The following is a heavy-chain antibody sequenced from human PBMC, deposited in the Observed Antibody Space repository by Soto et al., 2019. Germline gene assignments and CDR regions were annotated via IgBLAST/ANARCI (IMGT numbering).Heavy chain of an antibody. D-gene: IGHD6-19*01. CDR2: IWYDGSNK. CDR1: GFTFSSYG. J-gene: IGHJ6*02. CDR3: ARDQSQQWLAYYYYYGMDV. V-gene: IGHV3-33*01. Sequence: GGSLRLSCAASGFTFSSYGMHWVRQAPGKGLEWVAVIWYDGSNKYYADSVKGRFTISRDNSKNTLYLQMNSLRAEDTAVYYCARDQSQQWLAYYYYYGMDVWGQGTTVTVSS.